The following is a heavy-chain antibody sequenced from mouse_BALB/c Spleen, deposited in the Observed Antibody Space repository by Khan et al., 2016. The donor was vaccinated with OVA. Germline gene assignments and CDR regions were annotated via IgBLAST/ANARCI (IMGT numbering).Heavy chain of an antibody. CDR1: GYTFTSYW. D-gene: IGHD1-1*01. V-gene: IGHV1S81*02. CDR3: ARIKEIVATYFDY. CDR2: TNPTNGRT. Sequence: QVQLQQPGAELVKAGASVKMSCKASGYTFTSYWMHWVKQRLGQGLEWFGETNPTNGRTYYNEKFKSKVTLTVDKSSSTAYMQLNGPTLEDAAVYYCARIKEIVATYFDYWGQGTTLTVSS. J-gene: IGHJ2*01.